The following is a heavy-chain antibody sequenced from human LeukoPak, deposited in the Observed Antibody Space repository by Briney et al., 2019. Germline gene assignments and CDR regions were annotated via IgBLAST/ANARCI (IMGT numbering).Heavy chain of an antibody. CDR2: IKEDGRQK. J-gene: IGHJ4*02. V-gene: IGHV3-7*01. CDR1: GFTFSDYY. CDR3: ARDRWGYSYGGD. Sequence: GGSLRLSCAASGFTFSDYYMSWVRQAPGKGLEWVANIKEDGRQKYYVDSVKGRFTISRDNAKNSLYLQMNSLRAEDTAVYYCARDRWGYSYGGDWGQGTQVTVSS. D-gene: IGHD5-12*01.